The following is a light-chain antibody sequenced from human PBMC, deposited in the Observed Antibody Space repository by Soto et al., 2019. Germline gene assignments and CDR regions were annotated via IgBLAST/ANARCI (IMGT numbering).Light chain of an antibody. J-gene: IGKJ5*01. V-gene: IGKV1-13*02. CDR2: DAS. Sequence: AIQLTQSPSSLSASVGDRVTITCRASQGISSALAWYQQKPGKAPKLLIYDASSLESGVPSRFSGSGSGTDFTLTTSSLQPEIFATYYCQQFNSYVTFGQGTRLEIK. CDR1: QGISSA. CDR3: QQFNSYVT.